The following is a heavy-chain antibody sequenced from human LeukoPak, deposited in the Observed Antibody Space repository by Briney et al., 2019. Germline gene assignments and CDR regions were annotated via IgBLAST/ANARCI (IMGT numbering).Heavy chain of an antibody. CDR1: GFTFGSYA. Sequence: PGGSLRLSCAAPGFTFGSYAMHWVRQAPGKGLEWVAVIAYDGSNKYYADSVKGRFTISRDNSKNTLYLQMNSLRAEDTAVYYCARDVVSSTSFRASDIWGQGTVVTVS. J-gene: IGHJ3*02. V-gene: IGHV3-30*04. CDR2: IAYDGSNK. CDR3: ARDVVSSTSFRASDI. D-gene: IGHD2-2*01.